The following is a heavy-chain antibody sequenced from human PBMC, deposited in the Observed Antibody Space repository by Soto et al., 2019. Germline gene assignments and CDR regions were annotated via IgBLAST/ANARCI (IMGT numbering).Heavy chain of an antibody. CDR2: ISDYNGNT. D-gene: IGHD3-10*01. Sequence: QVQLVQSGAEVKKPGASVKVSCKASGYSFTTYGISWVRQAPGQGLEWMGWISDYNGNTNYEKKFQGRVTMTTDTSTRTAELELKSMRSDDTGVCYCAREGYCSGPESYSPPRYYGMDFWGQGTTVTVS. CDR3: AREGYCSGPESYSPPRYYGMDF. CDR1: GYSFTTYG. J-gene: IGHJ6*02. V-gene: IGHV1-18*01.